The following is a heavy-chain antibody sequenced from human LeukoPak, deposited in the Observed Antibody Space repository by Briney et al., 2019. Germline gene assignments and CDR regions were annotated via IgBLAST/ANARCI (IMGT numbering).Heavy chain of an antibody. Sequence: ASVKVSCKASGYTFTSYGISWVRQAPGQGLEWMGWISAYNGNTNYAQKLQGRVTMTTDPSTSTAYMELRSLRSDDTAVYYCATRLGRLLTPWYYFDYWGQGTLVTVSS. J-gene: IGHJ4*02. CDR2: ISAYNGNT. CDR3: ATRLGRLLTPWYYFDY. CDR1: GYTFTSYG. D-gene: IGHD3-22*01. V-gene: IGHV1-18*01.